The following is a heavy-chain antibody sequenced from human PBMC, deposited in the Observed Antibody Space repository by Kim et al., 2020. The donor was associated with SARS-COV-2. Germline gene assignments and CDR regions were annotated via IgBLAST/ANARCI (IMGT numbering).Heavy chain of an antibody. CDR3: ARGPEDSSSWYLGRVGYYFDY. D-gene: IGHD6-13*01. Sequence: SETLSLTCTVSGGSISSGGYYWSWIRQHPGKGLEWIGYIYYSGSTYYNPSLKSRVTISVDTSKNQFSLKLSSVTAADTAVYYCARGPEDSSSWYLGRVGYYFDYWGQGTLVTVSS. CDR2: IYYSGST. V-gene: IGHV4-31*03. J-gene: IGHJ4*02. CDR1: GGSISSGGYY.